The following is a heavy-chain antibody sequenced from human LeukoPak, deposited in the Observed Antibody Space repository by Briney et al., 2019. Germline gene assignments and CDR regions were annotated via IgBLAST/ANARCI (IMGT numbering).Heavy chain of an antibody. V-gene: IGHV3-43*01. Sequence: GGSLRLSCAASGFTFDDYTMHWVRQAPGKGLEWVSLISWDGGSTYYADSVKGRFTISRDNSKNTLYLQMNSLRAEDTAVYYCATMTSLSSWGQGTLVTVSS. CDR3: ATMTSLSS. CDR1: GFTFDDYT. CDR2: ISWDGGST. J-gene: IGHJ5*02. D-gene: IGHD3-22*01.